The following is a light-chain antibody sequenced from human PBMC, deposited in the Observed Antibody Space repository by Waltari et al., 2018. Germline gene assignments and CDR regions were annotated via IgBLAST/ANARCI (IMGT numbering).Light chain of an antibody. CDR3: QSYDGSNPVI. CDR2: EGT. CDR1: SGPIANCY. J-gene: IGLJ2*01. V-gene: IGLV6-57*02. Sequence: NVMLPQPHSAPEYPGEPVTIACTGRSGPIANCYVQGYQQRPGSAPTTVIYEGTQRAAGVPDRFSGSIDTFSNSASLTISGLKTEDEADYYCQSYDGSNPVIFGGGTKLTVL.